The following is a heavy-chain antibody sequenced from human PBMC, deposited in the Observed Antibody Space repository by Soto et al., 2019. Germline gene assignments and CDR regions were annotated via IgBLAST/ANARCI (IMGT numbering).Heavy chain of an antibody. CDR3: VRGGYVHAFDY. D-gene: IGHD5-12*01. V-gene: IGHV4-59*01. CDR2: IYYSGNT. Sequence: SQTLSLTCTVSGGSISYYYWGWIRQPPGKGLEWIGGIYYSGNTHYTPSLKSRVTSSVDTSMNQFSLNLDSVSAVDSAVYYCVRGGYVHAFDYWGQGALVTVSS. CDR1: GGSISYYY. J-gene: IGHJ4*02.